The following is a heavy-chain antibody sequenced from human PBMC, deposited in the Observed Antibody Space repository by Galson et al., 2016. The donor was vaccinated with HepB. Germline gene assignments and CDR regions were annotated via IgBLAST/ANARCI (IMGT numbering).Heavy chain of an antibody. CDR3: GLGQDEMPTIFDF. CDR2: ISYDGNKK. Sequence: SLRLSCAASGFTFSTYAMHWVRQAPGKGLEWVAVISYDGNKKYYAASVQGRFTISRDNSKNTLFLQLNTLRADDTAAYYCGLGQDEMPTIFDFWGQGALVTVSS. CDR1: GFTFSTYA. V-gene: IGHV3-30-3*01. J-gene: IGHJ4*02. D-gene: IGHD3-3*01.